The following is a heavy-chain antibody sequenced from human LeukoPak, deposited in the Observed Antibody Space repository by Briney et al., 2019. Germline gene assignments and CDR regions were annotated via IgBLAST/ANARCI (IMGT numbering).Heavy chain of an antibody. J-gene: IGHJ5*02. V-gene: IGHV1-2*02. CDR1: GYTFTGYY. CDR3: ARGGDIVVVVAAYNWFDP. Sequence: ASVKVSCKASGYTFTGYYMHWVRRAPGQGLEWMGLINPNSGGTNYAQKFQGRVTMTRDTSISTAYMELSRLRSDDTAVYYCARGGDIVVVVAAYNWFDPWGQGTLVTVSS. CDR2: INPNSGGT. D-gene: IGHD2-15*01.